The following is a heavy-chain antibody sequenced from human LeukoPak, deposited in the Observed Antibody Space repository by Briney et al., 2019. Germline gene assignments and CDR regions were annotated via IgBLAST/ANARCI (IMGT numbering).Heavy chain of an antibody. V-gene: IGHV3-11*01. CDR3: ARDRRGYSSSWVRKVDY. J-gene: IGHJ4*02. Sequence: GGSLRLSCAASGFTFSDYYMSWIRQAPGKGLEWVSYISSSGSTIYYADSVKGRFTISRDNAKNSLYLQMNSLRAEDTAVYYCARDRRGYSSSWVRKVDYWGQGTLVTVSS. D-gene: IGHD6-13*01. CDR1: GFTFSDYY. CDR2: ISSSGSTI.